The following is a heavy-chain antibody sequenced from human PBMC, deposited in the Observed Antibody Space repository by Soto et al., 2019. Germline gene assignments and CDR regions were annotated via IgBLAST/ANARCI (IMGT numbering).Heavy chain of an antibody. V-gene: IGHV3-30-3*01. Sequence: QVQLVESGGGVVQPGRSLRLSCAASGFTFSSYAMHWVRQAPGKGLEWVAVISYDGSNKYYADSVKGRFTISRDNSKNTLYLQMNSLRAEDTAVYYCATAQDLYYYYYGMDVWGQGTTVTVSS. CDR1: GFTFSSYA. CDR2: ISYDGSNK. CDR3: ATAQDLYYYYYGMDV. J-gene: IGHJ6*02.